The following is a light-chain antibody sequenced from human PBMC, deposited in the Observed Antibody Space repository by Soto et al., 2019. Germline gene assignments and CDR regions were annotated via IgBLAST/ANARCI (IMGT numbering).Light chain of an antibody. Sequence: EVLLTQSPGTLSLSPGERATLSCRASQSVSSSYLAWYQHKRGQAPRLLMYGASSRATGVPDRFSGWGSGTDFTLTISRLEPEDFAVYYCHQYGASPQTFGQGTKVEVK. CDR1: QSVSSSY. J-gene: IGKJ1*01. CDR2: GAS. V-gene: IGKV3-20*01. CDR3: HQYGASPQT.